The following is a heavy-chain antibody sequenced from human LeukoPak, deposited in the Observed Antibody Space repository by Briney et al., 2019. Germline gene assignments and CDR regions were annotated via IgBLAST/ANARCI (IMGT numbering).Heavy chain of an antibody. CDR2: INHSGST. CDR3: ARVKVVRKRPFDY. CDR1: GGSFSGYY. D-gene: IGHD2-15*01. Sequence: PSETLSLTCAVYGGSFSGYYWSWIRQPPGKGLEWIGEINHSGSTNYNPSLKSRVTISVDTSKNQFSLKLSSVTAAETAVYYCARVKVVRKRPFDYWGQGTLVTVSS. V-gene: IGHV4-34*01. J-gene: IGHJ4*02.